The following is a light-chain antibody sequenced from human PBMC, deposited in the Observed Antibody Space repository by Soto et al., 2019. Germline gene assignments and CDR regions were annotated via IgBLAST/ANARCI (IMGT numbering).Light chain of an antibody. J-gene: IGKJ4*01. Sequence: DIQMTQSPSTLSASVGDRVSVTCRASQTLSSRLAWYQQKPGKAPKLLIYRASNLESGVPSRFSGSGSGTEFPLTISSLQPDDFATYYCQQHYTYPLTFGGGTKVEIK. CDR1: QTLSSR. V-gene: IGKV1-5*03. CDR2: RAS. CDR3: QQHYTYPLT.